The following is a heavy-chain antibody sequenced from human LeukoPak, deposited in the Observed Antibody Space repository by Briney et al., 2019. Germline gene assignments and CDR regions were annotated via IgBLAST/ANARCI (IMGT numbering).Heavy chain of an antibody. CDR1: GGSISSSSYY. D-gene: IGHD5-18*01. CDR3: ARLGYSYGYRVDY. CDR2: IYYSGST. Sequence: PSETLSLTCTVSGGSISSSSYYWGWIRQPPGKGLEWIGSIYYSGSTYYNPSLKSRVTISVDTSKNQFSLKLSSVTAADTAVYYCARLGYSYGYRVDYWGQGTLVTASS. J-gene: IGHJ4*02. V-gene: IGHV4-39*01.